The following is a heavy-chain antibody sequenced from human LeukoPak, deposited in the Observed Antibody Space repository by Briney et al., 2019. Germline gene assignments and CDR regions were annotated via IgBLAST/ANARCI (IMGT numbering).Heavy chain of an antibody. J-gene: IGHJ6*03. CDR2: MNPNSGNT. CDR1: GYTFTSYD. CDR3: ARAPEWGKSNYYYYMVV. V-gene: IGHV1-8*01. D-gene: IGHD1-26*01. Sequence: ASVKVSCKASGYTFTSYDINWVRQATGQGLEWMGWMNPNSGNTGYAQKFQGRVTMTRNTSISTAYMELSSLRSEDTAMYYCARAPEWGKSNYYYYMVVWRKGTTVTVSS.